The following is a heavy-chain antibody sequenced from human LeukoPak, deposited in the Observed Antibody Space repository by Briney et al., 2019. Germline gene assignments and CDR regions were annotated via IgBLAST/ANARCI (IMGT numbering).Heavy chain of an antibody. J-gene: IGHJ4*02. Sequence: GGSLRLSCAASGFTFSGYEINWVRQAPGKGLEWVSYISSRDRTTYYADSVTGRFTISRDNAKNSLYLQMNSLRAEDTAVYYCARTSWNDVPYLDYWGQGTLVTVSS. V-gene: IGHV3-48*03. CDR1: GFTFSGYE. D-gene: IGHD1-1*01. CDR2: ISSRDRTT. CDR3: ARTSWNDVPYLDY.